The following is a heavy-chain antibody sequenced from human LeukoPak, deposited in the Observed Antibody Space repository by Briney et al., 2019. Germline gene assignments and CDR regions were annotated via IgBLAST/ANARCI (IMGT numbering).Heavy chain of an antibody. J-gene: IGHJ4*02. CDR3: ARIVVVAATRVAPSDY. V-gene: IGHV3-21*01. D-gene: IGHD2-15*01. Sequence: PGGSLRLSRAASGFTFSSYSMNWVRQAPGKGLEWVSSISSSSSYIYYADSVKGRFTISGDNAKNSLYLQMNSLRAEDTAVYYCARIVVVAATRVAPSDYWGQGTLVTVSS. CDR2: ISSSSSYI. CDR1: GFTFSSYS.